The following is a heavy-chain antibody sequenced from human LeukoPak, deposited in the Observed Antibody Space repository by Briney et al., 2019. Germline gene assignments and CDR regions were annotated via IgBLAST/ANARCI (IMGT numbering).Heavy chain of an antibody. CDR1: GFTFSSYC. CDR2: IKEDGSEK. Sequence: GGSLRLACAASGFTFSSYCMSWVRQAPGKGLEWVANIKEDGSEKYYVDSVKGRFTISRDNAKNSVYLQMNGLRAEDTAVYYCATSETPPRTIFGVDHFDYWGQGTLVTVSS. V-gene: IGHV3-7*01. D-gene: IGHD3-3*01. CDR3: ATSETPPRTIFGVDHFDY. J-gene: IGHJ4*02.